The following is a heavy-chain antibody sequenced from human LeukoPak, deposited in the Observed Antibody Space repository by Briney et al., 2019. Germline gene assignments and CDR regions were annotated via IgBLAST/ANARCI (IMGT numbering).Heavy chain of an antibody. CDR2: INEDGGDK. CDR3: VSWAGKYYETSDYSLAPSNS. V-gene: IGHV3-7*01. J-gene: IGHJ5*02. CDR1: GFTFSNYW. D-gene: IGHD3-22*01. Sequence: PGGSLRLSCAASGFTFSNYWMSWIRQAPGKGLEWAAHINEDGGDKYYVKSVKGRFTISRDNAKNSLYLQMNSLRAEDTAVYYCVSWAGKYYETSDYSLAPSNSWGQGTLVTVSS.